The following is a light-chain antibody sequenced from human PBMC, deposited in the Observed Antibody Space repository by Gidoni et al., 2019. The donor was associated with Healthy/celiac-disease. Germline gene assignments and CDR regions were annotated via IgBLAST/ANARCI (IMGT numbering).Light chain of an antibody. Sequence: IQMTQSPSTLSASVGDRVTITCRASQSISSWLAWYQQKPGKAPKLLIYKASSLKSGVPSRFSGSGSGTEFTLTISSLQPDDFATYYCQQYNSYPWTFGQGTKVEIK. CDR2: KAS. V-gene: IGKV1-5*03. CDR1: QSISSW. CDR3: QQYNSYPWT. J-gene: IGKJ1*01.